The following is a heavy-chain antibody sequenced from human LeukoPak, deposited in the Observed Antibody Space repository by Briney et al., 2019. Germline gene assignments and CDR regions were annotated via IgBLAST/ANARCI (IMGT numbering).Heavy chain of an antibody. Sequence: SVKVSCKASGGTFSSYAISWVRQAPGQGLEWMGGIIPIFGTANYAQKFQGRVTITTDESTSTAYMELSSLRSEDTAVYYCAREGSYPPYYFDYWGQGTLVTVSS. J-gene: IGHJ4*02. CDR1: GGTFSSYA. CDR3: AREGSYPPYYFDY. CDR2: IIPIFGTA. V-gene: IGHV1-69*05. D-gene: IGHD1-26*01.